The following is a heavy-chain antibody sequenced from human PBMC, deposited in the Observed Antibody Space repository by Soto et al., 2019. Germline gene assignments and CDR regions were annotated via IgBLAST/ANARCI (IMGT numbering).Heavy chain of an antibody. CDR2: IHDSGST. CDR1: GGSVSSGRYY. D-gene: IGHD3-9*01. Sequence: SETLSLTCTVSGGSVSSGRYYWSWIRQPPGKGLEWIGYIHDSGSTNYNPSLKSRVTISVGTSKNHFSLYLNSVTAADTAVYFCARASDNPGYYYDYWGQGTLVTVSS. J-gene: IGHJ4*02. CDR3: ARASDNPGYYYDY. V-gene: IGHV4-61*03.